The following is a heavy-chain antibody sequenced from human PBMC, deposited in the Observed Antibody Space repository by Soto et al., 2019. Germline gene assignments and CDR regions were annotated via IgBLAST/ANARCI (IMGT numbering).Heavy chain of an antibody. V-gene: IGHV3-23*01. CDR1: EVTFSSFA. J-gene: IGHJ4*02. CDR3: AKEMVAAAYVETSPFDL. CDR2: IRGSGGDT. D-gene: IGHD2-15*01. Sequence: GLPLRLSCAAAEVTFSSFAMNWVSQAPGKGLEWVSVIRGSGGDTYYADSVKGRFTISRDNSKKMLYLHMNSLRAEDTATYYCAKEMVAAAYVETSPFDLWGQGTLVTVSS.